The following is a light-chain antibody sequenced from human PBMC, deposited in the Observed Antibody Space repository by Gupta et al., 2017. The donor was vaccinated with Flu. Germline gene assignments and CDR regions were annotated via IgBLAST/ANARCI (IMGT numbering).Light chain of an antibody. Sequence: KVTITCSGSSSNIGNNHVSWYQQFPVTAPKLLVYETRVRPSVVPDRFSGSKSGTSATLDITGLQSGDEADYYCGAWYSSLTQGLFGGGTKMTV. CDR2: ETR. CDR3: GAWYSSLTQGL. J-gene: IGLJ3*02. V-gene: IGLV1-51*02. CDR1: SSNIGNNH.